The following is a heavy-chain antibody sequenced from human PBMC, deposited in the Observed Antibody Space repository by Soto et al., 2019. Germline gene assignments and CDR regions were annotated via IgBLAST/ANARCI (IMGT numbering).Heavy chain of an antibody. D-gene: IGHD2-21*02. CDR2: IIPIFGTA. J-gene: IGHJ6*02. CDR3: ARNLAYCGGDCYSDYGMDV. V-gene: IGHV1-69*01. CDR1: GGTFSSYA. Sequence: QVQLVQSGAEVKKPGSSVKVSCKASGGTFSSYAISWVRQAPGQGLEWMGGIIPIFGTANYAQKFQGRVTITADESTSTAYMELSSVRSDDTAVYYCARNLAYCGGDCYSDYGMDVWGQGTTVTVSS.